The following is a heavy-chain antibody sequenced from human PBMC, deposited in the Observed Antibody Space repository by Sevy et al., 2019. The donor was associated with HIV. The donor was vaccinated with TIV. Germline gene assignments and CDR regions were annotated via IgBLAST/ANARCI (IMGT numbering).Heavy chain of an antibody. CDR3: ARGAYQLLYYYYGMDV. J-gene: IGHJ6*02. CDR1: GFTFSSYS. CDR2: ISSSSTI. Sequence: GGSLRLSCAASGFTFSSYSMNWVRQAPGKGLEWVSYISSSSTIYYADSVKGRFTISRDNAKNSLYLQMNSLRDEDTAVYYCARGAYQLLYYYYGMDVWGQGTTVTVSS. D-gene: IGHD2-2*01. V-gene: IGHV3-48*02.